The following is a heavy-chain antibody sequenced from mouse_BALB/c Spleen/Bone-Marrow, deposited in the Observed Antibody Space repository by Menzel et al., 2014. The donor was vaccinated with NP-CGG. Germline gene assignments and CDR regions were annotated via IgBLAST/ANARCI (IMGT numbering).Heavy chain of an antibody. Sequence: VQLQQSGAELVKPGASVKLSCTASGFNIKETYMHWVKQRPEQGLEWIGRIDPANGNTKYNPKFQGKATITADTSSNTAFLQLSSMTSEDTAVYYCARWEYDAMDYWGQGTSVTVSS. CDR3: ARWEYDAMDY. CDR2: IDPANGNT. CDR1: GFNIKETY. V-gene: IGHV14-3*02. J-gene: IGHJ4*01. D-gene: IGHD4-1*01.